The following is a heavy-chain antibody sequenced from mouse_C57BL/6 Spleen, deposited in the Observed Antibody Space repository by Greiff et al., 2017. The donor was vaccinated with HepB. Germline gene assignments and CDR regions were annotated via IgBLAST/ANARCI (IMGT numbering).Heavy chain of an antibody. J-gene: IGHJ3*01. CDR1: GYAFSSSW. CDR3: AREDGGAY. Sequence: QVQLQQSGPELVKPGASVKISCKASGYAFSSSWMNWVKQRPGKGLEWIGRIYPGDGDTNYNGKFKGKATLTADKSSSTAYMQLSSLTSEDSAVYFCAREDGGAYWGQGTLVTVSA. CDR2: IYPGDGDT. D-gene: IGHD1-1*02. V-gene: IGHV1-82*01.